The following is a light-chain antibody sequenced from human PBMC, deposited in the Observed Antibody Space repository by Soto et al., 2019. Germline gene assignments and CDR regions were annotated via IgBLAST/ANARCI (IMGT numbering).Light chain of an antibody. CDR1: SSDVGGYNY. CDR3: CSYAGSSLV. Sequence: QSALTQPRSASRSPGQSVTICRTGTSSDVGGYNYVSWYQQHPGKAPKLMIYDVSKRPSGVPDRFSGSKSGNTASLTISGLQAEDEADYFCCSYAGSSLVFGTGTKLTVL. V-gene: IGLV2-11*01. CDR2: DVS. J-gene: IGLJ1*01.